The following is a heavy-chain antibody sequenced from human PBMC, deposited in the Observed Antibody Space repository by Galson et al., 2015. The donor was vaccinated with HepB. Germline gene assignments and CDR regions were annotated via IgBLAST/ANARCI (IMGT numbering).Heavy chain of an antibody. CDR3: VKFQGHPHFDYHMDC. CDR2: IYGEGVNG. D-gene: IGHD2/OR15-2a*01. J-gene: IGHJ6*03. CDR1: GFTFNRFA. V-gene: IGHV3-23*01. Sequence: SLRLSCAASGFTFNRFAMGWVRQAPGKGLEWVSGIYGEGVNGFYVDSVKGRFTTSRDNPKNTLFLQMNNLGAEDTATYYCVKFQGHPHFDYHMDCGGKGTTVIVSS.